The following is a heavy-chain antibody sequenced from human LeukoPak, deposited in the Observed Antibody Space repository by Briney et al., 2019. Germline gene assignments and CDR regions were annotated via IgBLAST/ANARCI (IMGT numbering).Heavy chain of an antibody. CDR1: GFNFGSYS. D-gene: IGHD3-10*01. J-gene: IGHJ4*02. CDR2: ISADSATT. CDR3: ARKSASGNYPLDY. Sequence: GGSLRLSCAASGFNFGSYSMTWVRQAPGKGLKWVSVISADSATTFYADSVKGRFTISRDDAKNTVFLQMSSLRAEDTALYYCARKSASGNYPLDYWGQGTLVTVSS. V-gene: IGHV3-23*01.